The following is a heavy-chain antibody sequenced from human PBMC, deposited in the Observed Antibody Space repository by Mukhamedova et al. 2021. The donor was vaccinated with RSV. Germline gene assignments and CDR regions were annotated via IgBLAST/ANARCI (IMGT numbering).Heavy chain of an antibody. V-gene: IGHV3-7*01. CDR3: ARYSSDTSEAFFHH. J-gene: IGHJ1*01. Sequence: GKGLEWVANIKKDGSEKYYVDSVKGRFTISRDNAKNSLHLQMNSLRAEDTAMYYCARYSSDTSEAFFHHGGRGTRVTVSS. D-gene: IGHD2-2*01. CDR2: IKKDGSEK.